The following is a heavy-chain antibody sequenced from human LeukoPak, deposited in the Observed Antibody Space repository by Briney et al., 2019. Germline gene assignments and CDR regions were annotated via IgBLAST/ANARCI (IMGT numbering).Heavy chain of an antibody. D-gene: IGHD3-3*01. V-gene: IGHV3-33*01. CDR1: GFTFSSYG. Sequence: GRSLRLSCAASGFTFSSYGMHWVRQAPGKGLEWVAGIWYDGSNKYYADSVKGRFTISRDNSKNTLYLQMNSLRAEDTAVYYSAIDFSLNLFDCCSGYSYYYYMDVWGKGTTVTVSS. CDR2: IWYDGSNK. J-gene: IGHJ6*03. CDR3: AIDFSLNLFDCCSGYSYYYYMDV.